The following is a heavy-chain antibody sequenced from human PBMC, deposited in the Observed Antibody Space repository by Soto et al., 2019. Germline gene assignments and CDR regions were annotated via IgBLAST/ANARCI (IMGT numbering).Heavy chain of an antibody. CDR2: IYYSGST. CDR3: ASGHDILTGYGQVAAR. D-gene: IGHD3-9*01. J-gene: IGHJ4*02. V-gene: IGHV4-31*03. CDR1: GGSIRSGGYY. Sequence: QVQLQESGPGLVKPSQTLSLTCTDSGGSIRSGGYYWSWIRQHPGKGLEWIGYIYYSGSTYYNPSLKRRVTISVDTSKNQFSLKQSSVTAADTAVYYCASGHDILTGYGQVAARWGQGTLVTVSP.